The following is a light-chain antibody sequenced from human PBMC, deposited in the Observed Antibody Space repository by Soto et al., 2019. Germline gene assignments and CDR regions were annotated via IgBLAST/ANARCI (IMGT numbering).Light chain of an antibody. CDR1: QSITKW. CDR3: QQAHDFPWT. J-gene: IGKJ1*01. V-gene: IGKV1-12*01. Sequence: IQMTQSPTSVSASVGDRVTSTCRASQSITKWLAWYQQKPGGAPRLLVYETSTLQSGVSSRFSGSGSGTEFTLTISGLQPEDFATYYCQQAHDFPWTFGQGTKVDIK. CDR2: ETS.